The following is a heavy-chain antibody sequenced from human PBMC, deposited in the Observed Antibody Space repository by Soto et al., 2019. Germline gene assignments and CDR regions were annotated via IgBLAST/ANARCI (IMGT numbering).Heavy chain of an antibody. Sequence: SETLSLTCTVSGGSISSGGYYWSWIRQHPGKGLEWIGYIYYSGSTYYNPSLKSRVTISVDTSKNQFSLKLSSVTAADTAVYYCARDAIVGATTGWFDPWGQGTLVTVSS. J-gene: IGHJ5*02. D-gene: IGHD1-26*01. CDR3: ARDAIVGATTGWFDP. CDR2: IYYSGST. CDR1: GGSISSGGYY. V-gene: IGHV4-31*03.